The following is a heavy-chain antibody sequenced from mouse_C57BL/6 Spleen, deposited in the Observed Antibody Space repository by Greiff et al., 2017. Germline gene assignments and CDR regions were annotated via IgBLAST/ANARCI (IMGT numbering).Heavy chain of an antibody. D-gene: IGHD2-5*01. CDR3: ARYSNYDDWYFDV. Sequence: VQLQQSGPVLVKPGASVKMSCKASGYTFTDYYMNWVKQSHGKSLEWIGVINPYNGGTSYNQKFKGKATLTVDKSSSTAYMELNSLTSEDSAVYYCARYSNYDDWYFDVWGTGTTVTVSS. CDR2: INPYNGGT. J-gene: IGHJ1*03. CDR1: GYTFTDYY. V-gene: IGHV1-19*01.